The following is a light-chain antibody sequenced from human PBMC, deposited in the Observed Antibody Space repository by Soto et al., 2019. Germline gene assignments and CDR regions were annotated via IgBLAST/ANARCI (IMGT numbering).Light chain of an antibody. CDR1: SNDVGTYKL. J-gene: IGLJ1*01. Sequence: QSVLAQPASVSGSPGHSITTSCTGTSNDVGTYKLVSWYQKHPGRVPKLMVFEDTKRPSGISSRFSGSKSGNTASLTISGLQAEDEAEYFCCSYEGSRGRYAFGSGTKVTVL. V-gene: IGLV2-23*01. CDR2: EDT. CDR3: CSYEGSRGRYA.